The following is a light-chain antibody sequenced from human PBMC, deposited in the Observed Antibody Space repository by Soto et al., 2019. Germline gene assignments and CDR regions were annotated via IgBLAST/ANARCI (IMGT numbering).Light chain of an antibody. CDR3: QQSFSTPRT. V-gene: IGKV1-17*01. CDR1: QGIRND. Sequence: DIQMTQSPSSLSASVGDRVTITCRASQGIRNDLSWYQQKPGKAPKRLIYTASSLQSGIPSRFSGSGSGTEFTLTISSLQPDDFATYYCQQSFSTPRTFGQGTRVDI. CDR2: TAS. J-gene: IGKJ1*01.